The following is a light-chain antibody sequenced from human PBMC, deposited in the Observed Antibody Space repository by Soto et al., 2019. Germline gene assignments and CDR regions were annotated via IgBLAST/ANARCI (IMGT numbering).Light chain of an antibody. V-gene: IGKV3-15*01. CDR1: HSAASA. CDR3: QQSYSTPRT. J-gene: IGKJ1*01. CDR2: DAS. Sequence: EIVLTQSPATLSVSPGERATLSCRASHSAASAVAWYQQKPGQAPRLLIYDASTRATGIPARFSGSGSATEFTLTISSLQSEDFATYYCQQSYSTPRTFGQGTKVEIK.